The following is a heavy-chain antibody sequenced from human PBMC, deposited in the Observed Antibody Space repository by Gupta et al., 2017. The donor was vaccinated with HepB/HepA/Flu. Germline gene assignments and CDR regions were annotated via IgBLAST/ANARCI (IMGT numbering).Heavy chain of an antibody. J-gene: IGHJ6*02. Sequence: EVQLVESGGGLVQPGRSLRLSCAASGFTFDDYAMHWVRQAPGKGLEWVSGISWNSGSIGYADSVKGRFTISRDNAKNSLYLQMNSLRAEDTALYYCAKDVEAVAGTLVSGYYYGMDVWGQGTTVTVSS. V-gene: IGHV3-9*01. D-gene: IGHD6-19*01. CDR2: ISWNSGSI. CDR1: GFTFDDYA. CDR3: AKDVEAVAGTLVSGYYYGMDV.